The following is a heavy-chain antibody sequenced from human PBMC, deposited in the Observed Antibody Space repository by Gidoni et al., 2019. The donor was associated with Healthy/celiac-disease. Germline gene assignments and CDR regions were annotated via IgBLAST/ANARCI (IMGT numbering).Heavy chain of an antibody. J-gene: IGHJ2*01. D-gene: IGHD6-19*01. CDR3: ARGRGKAVAAYWYFDL. Sequence: EVQLLESGGGLVQPGGSLRLSCAAPRFTFSSDAMSWVRQAPGKGLEWVSAISGSGGSTYYADSVKGRFTISRDNSKNTLYLQMNSLRAEDTAVYYCARGRGKAVAAYWYFDLWGRGTLVTVSS. CDR2: ISGSGGST. V-gene: IGHV3-23*01. CDR1: RFTFSSDA.